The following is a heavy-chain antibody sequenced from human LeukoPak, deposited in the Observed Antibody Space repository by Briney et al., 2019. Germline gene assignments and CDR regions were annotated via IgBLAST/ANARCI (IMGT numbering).Heavy chain of an antibody. CDR1: GFTFSSYA. CDR2: ISGSSGTT. J-gene: IGHJ6*02. D-gene: IGHD2-2*01. V-gene: IGHV3-23*01. CDR3: AKDAYCSSTSCPLYYYGLDV. Sequence: PGGSLRLSCAASGFTFSSYAMSWVRQAPGKGLEWVSAISGSSGTTYYADSVKGRFTISRDNSKNTLYLQMNSLRAEDTAVYYCAKDAYCSSTSCPLYYYGLDVWGQGTTVTVSS.